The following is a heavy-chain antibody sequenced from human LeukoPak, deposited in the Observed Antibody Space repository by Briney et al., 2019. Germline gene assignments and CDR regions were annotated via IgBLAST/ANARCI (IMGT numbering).Heavy chain of an antibody. J-gene: IGHJ4*02. CDR2: ISDSGNT. Sequence: GGSLRLSCAASGFTLSSYAMSWVRQAPGKGLEWVSAISDSGNTYHADSVKGRFTISRGSSKNTLFLQMNRLRPEDAAVYYCAKAPVTTCRGAYCYPFDYWGQGTLVTVSS. D-gene: IGHD2-21*01. V-gene: IGHV3-23*01. CDR1: GFTLSSYA. CDR3: AKAPVTTCRGAYCYPFDY.